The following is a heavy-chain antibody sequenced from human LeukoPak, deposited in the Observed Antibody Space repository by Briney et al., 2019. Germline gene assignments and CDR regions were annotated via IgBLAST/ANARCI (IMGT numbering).Heavy chain of an antibody. CDR3: ARDNSARDEAWWFNP. J-gene: IGHJ5*02. D-gene: IGHD5-24*01. V-gene: IGHV1-46*01. CDR2: ISPSGGST. CDR1: GYTFTGYW. Sequence: ASVKLSCKAFGYTFTGYWMHWVRQAPGQGPEWMGVISPSGGSTIYAQKFKGRVTLTRDMSTSTDYLELSSLRSEDTAVYYCARDNSARDEAWWFNPWGQGTLVTVSS.